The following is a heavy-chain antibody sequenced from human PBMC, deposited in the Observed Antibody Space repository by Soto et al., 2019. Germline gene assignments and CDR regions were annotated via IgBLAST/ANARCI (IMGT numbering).Heavy chain of an antibody. D-gene: IGHD5-12*01. V-gene: IGHV1-3*01. CDR3: ARHCPDIVAAITWGYYFDY. CDR1: GYTFTSYA. J-gene: IGHJ4*02. CDR2: INAGIGDT. Sequence: GASVKVSCKASGYTFTSYAMHWVRQAPGQRLEWMGWINAGIGDTEYSEKFQGRVTITRDTSASTAYMELSSLRSEDTAVYYCARHCPDIVAAITWGYYFDYWGQGTLVTVSS.